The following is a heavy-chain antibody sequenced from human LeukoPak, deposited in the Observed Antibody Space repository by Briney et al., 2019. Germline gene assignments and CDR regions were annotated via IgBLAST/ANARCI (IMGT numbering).Heavy chain of an antibody. Sequence: GGSLRLSCAASGFTFSNVWMYWVRQAPGKGLVWVSRIDSDGSSTRYADAVKGRFTISRDNAKNTLYLQMNSLRAEDTAIYYCVKGGGPRGFDYWGQGILVTVSS. D-gene: IGHD3-10*01. CDR1: GFTFSNVW. CDR3: VKGGGPRGFDY. V-gene: IGHV3-74*01. J-gene: IGHJ4*02. CDR2: IDSDGSST.